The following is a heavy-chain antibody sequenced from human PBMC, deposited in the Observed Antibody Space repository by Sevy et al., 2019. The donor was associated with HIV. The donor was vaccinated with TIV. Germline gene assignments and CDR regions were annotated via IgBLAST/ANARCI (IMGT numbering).Heavy chain of an antibody. CDR3: AGGGPLVDAALIPWGMDV. Sequence: GGSLRLSCAASGFTFSNYWMNWVRQAPGKGLEWVANIKQGGNEKYYVDSVKGRFTLSRDNAKNSVSLQMNSLRAEDTAVYYRAGGGPLVDAALIPWGMDVWGQGTTVTVSS. V-gene: IGHV3-7*04. CDR1: GFTFSNYW. J-gene: IGHJ6*02. D-gene: IGHD5-18*01. CDR2: IKQGGNEK.